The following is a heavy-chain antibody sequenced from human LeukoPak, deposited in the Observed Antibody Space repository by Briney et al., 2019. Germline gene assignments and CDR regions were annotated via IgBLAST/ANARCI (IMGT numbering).Heavy chain of an antibody. D-gene: IGHD3-10*01. CDR3: ARTMVRGVIVRWGSVGYMDV. J-gene: IGHJ6*03. Sequence: PGGSLRLSCAASGFTFSNYWMHWVRQAPGKGLVWVSRINSDGINTSYADSVKGRFTISRDNAKNSLYLQMNSLRAEDTAVYYCARTMVRGVIVRWGSVGYMDVWGKGTTVTVSS. V-gene: IGHV3-74*01. CDR2: INSDGINT. CDR1: GFTFSNYW.